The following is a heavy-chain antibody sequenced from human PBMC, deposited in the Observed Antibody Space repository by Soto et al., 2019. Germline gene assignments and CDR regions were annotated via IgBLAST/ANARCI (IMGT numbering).Heavy chain of an antibody. CDR1: GFTVSSNY. CDR3: ARDCSSTSCYDY. Sequence: PGGSLRLSCAASGFTVSSNYMSWVRQAPGKGLEWVSVIYSGGSTNYNPSLKSRVTISVDKSKNQFSLKLSSVTAADTAVYYCARDCSSTSCYDYWGQGTLVTVSS. D-gene: IGHD2-2*01. V-gene: IGHV3-53*01. CDR2: IYSGGST. J-gene: IGHJ4*02.